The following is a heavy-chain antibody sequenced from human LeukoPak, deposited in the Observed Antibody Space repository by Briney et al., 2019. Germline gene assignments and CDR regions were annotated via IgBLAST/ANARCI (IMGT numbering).Heavy chain of an antibody. V-gene: IGHV1-2*06. CDR2: INPNSGGT. CDR3: ARGDYGSGSYSVY. Sequence: GASVKVSCKASGYTFTGYYMHWVRQAPGQGLEWMGQINPNSGGTNYAQKFQGRVTMTRDTSISTAYMELSRLRSDDTAVYYCARGDYGSGSYSVYWGQGTLVTVSS. D-gene: IGHD3-10*01. CDR1: GYTFTGYY. J-gene: IGHJ4*02.